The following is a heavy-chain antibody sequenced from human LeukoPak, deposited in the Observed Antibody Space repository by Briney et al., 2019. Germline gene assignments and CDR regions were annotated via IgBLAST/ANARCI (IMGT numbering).Heavy chain of an antibody. Sequence: PSETLSLTCTVSGGSISSYYWSWIRQPPGKGLEWIGYIYYSGSTNYNPSLKSRVTISVDTSKNQFFLKLSSVSAADTAVYYCARDAPTYYYDSSGTDAFDIWGQGTMVTVSS. V-gene: IGHV4-59*01. D-gene: IGHD3-22*01. CDR2: IYYSGST. CDR1: GGSISSYY. J-gene: IGHJ3*02. CDR3: ARDAPTYYYDSSGTDAFDI.